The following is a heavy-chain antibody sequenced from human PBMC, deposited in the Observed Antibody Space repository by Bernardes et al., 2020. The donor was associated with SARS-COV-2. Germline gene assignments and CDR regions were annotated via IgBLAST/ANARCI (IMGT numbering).Heavy chain of an antibody. V-gene: IGHV3-30*18. J-gene: IGHJ6*02. CDR2: ISYDGSNK. Sequence: GGSLRLSCAASGFTFSSYGMHWVRQAPGKGLEWVAVISYDGSNKYYADSVKGRFTISRDNSKNTLYLQMNSLRAEDTAVYYCAKESVYYDILTGYTSVQTIDYYYGMDVWGQGTTVTVSS. D-gene: IGHD3-9*01. CDR3: AKESVYYDILTGYTSVQTIDYYYGMDV. CDR1: GFTFSSYG.